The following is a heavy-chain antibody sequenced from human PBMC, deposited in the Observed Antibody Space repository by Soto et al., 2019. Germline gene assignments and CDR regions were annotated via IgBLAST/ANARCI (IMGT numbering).Heavy chain of an antibody. CDR1: GYDFTDHY. CDR2: ISPDGGST. J-gene: IGHJ4*02. CDR3: ARAPRGGVIIVITSAQIDY. D-gene: IGHD3-10*01. V-gene: IGHV1-46*01. Sequence: ASVKVSCKVSGYDFTDHYIHWVRQAPGQGLEWMGIISPDGGSTRYSQKFQARITMTRDTSTSTVYMELSSLRSEDTAVYYCARAPRGGVIIVITSAQIDYWGQGTLVTVSS.